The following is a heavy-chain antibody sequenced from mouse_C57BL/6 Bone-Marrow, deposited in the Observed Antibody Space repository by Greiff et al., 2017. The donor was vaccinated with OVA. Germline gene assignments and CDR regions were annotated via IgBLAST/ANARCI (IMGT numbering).Heavy chain of an antibody. CDR1: GYTFTSYW. V-gene: IGHV1-64*01. D-gene: IGHD2-3*01. CDR2: IHPNSGST. CDR3: ARDGYYLDWYFDD. Sequence: QVQLQQPGAELVKPGASVKLSCKASGYTFTSYWMHWVKQRPGQGLEWIGMIHPNSGSTNYNEKFKSKATLTVDKSSSTAYMQLSSLTSEDSAVYYCARDGYYLDWYFDDWGTGTTVTVSA. J-gene: IGHJ1*03.